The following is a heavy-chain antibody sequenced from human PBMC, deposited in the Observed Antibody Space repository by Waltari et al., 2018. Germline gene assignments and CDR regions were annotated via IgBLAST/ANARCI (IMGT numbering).Heavy chain of an antibody. V-gene: IGHV3-11*01. CDR3: ARPDYDILGFDP. CDR1: GFTVSDFY. CDR2: ISSNDDIT. D-gene: IGHD3-9*01. Sequence: QVRLVESGGGLVKPGGSLRLSCAASGFTVSDFYMSWIRQAPGKGLEWISYISSNDDITHYADSVRGRFTISRDNAKNSLYLQMNSLTVDDTAVYYCARPDYDILGFDPWGQGTLVTVSS. J-gene: IGHJ5*02.